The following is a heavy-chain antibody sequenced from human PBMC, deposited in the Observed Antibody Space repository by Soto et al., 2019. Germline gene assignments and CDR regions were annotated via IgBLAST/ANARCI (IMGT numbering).Heavy chain of an antibody. V-gene: IGHV3-33*01. D-gene: IGHD4-17*01. CDR3: ARDQGHDYGAPGGMDV. CDR1: GFTFSSYG. Sequence: QVQLVESGGGVVQPGRSLRLSCAASGFTFSSYGMHWVRQAPGKGLEWVAVIWYDGSNKYYADSVKGRFTISRDNSKNTLYLQMNSLRAEDTAVYYCARDQGHDYGAPGGMDVWGQGTTVTVSS. J-gene: IGHJ6*02. CDR2: IWYDGSNK.